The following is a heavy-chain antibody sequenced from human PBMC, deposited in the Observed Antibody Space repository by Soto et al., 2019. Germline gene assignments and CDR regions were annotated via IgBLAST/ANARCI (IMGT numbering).Heavy chain of an antibody. CDR1: GYSFTSSW. Sequence: XASLRFCSKCSGYSFTSSWSGLVLKLPGKGLEWMGIIYPGDSDTSYSPSFQGQVTISADKSISTAFLQWSRLKASDNAMYYCATRSLYKLNFEWLLEEDYYYYGMDVWGQRTTVTVSS. CDR2: IYPGDSDT. V-gene: IGHV5-51*01. J-gene: IGHJ6*02. D-gene: IGHD3-9*01. CDR3: ATRSLYKLNFEWLLEEDYYYYGMDV.